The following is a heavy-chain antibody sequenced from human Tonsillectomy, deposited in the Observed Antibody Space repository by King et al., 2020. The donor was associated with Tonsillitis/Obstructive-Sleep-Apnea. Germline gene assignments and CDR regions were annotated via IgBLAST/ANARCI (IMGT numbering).Heavy chain of an antibody. CDR2: ISYDGSNK. V-gene: IGHV3-30*04. J-gene: IGHJ6*02. Sequence: VQLVESGGGVVQPGRSLRLSCAASGFTLSSYAMHWVRQAPGKGLEWVSVISYDGSNKWYADSVKGRFTISRDNSKNTVYLQMISMRDEDTAAYYCARDRLGVYGMDVGGQGTTVTV. D-gene: IGHD1-26*01. CDR3: ARDRLGVYGMDV. CDR1: GFTLSSYA.